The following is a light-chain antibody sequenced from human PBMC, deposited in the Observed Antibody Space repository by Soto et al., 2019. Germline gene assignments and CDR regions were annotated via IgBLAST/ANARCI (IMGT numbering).Light chain of an antibody. CDR1: SSNIGSNY. CDR2: RNN. V-gene: IGLV1-47*01. CDR3: AAWDDSLSGDV. Sequence: QPVLTQPPSASGTPGQRVTISCSGSSSNIGSNYVYWYQQLPGTAPKLLIYRNNQRPSGVPDRFSGSKSGTSASLAISGLRYEDEADYYCAAWDDSLSGDVFGTGTKVTVL. J-gene: IGLJ1*01.